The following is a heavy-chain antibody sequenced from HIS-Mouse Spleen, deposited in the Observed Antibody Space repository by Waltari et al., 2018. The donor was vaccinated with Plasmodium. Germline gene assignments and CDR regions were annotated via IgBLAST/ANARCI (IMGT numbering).Heavy chain of an antibody. CDR3: ASSWYWYFDL. V-gene: IGHV3-7*01. CDR1: GFTFRSYW. Sequence: EVQLVESGVRLVQHGGSLRLACSASGFTFRSYWMSWVRQATGNGRAGVANIKQVGSEKYYVDSVKGRFTISRDNAKNSLYLQMNSLRAEDTAVYYCASSWYWYFDLWGRGTLVPFSS. CDR2: IKQVGSEK. D-gene: IGHD6-13*01. J-gene: IGHJ2*01.